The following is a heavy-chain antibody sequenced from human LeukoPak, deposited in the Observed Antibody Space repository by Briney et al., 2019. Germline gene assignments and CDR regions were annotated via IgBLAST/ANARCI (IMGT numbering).Heavy chain of an antibody. V-gene: IGHV3-15*01. CDR3: TTVSLVVPAAIRTDGFSDY. CDR2: IKSKTDGGTT. D-gene: IGHD2-2*01. Sequence: GGSLRLSCAASGFTFSSYWMHWVRQAPGKGLEWVGRIKSKTDGGTTDYAAPVKGRFTISRDDSKNTLYLQMNSLKTEDTAVYYCTTVSLVVPAAIRTDGFSDYWGQGTLVTVSS. CDR1: GFTFSSYW. J-gene: IGHJ4*02.